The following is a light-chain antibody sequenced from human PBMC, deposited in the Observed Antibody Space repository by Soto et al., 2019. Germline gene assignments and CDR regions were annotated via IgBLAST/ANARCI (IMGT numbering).Light chain of an antibody. Sequence: DIVLTQSPGTLSLSPGERDTLSCRASQSVISTYLAWYQQKPGQAPRLLIYGASSRATGIPDRFSGSGSGTDFTLTISGLEPEDFAVYYCQQYRDSLGTFGQGTKVDIK. CDR3: QQYRDSLGT. CDR2: GAS. J-gene: IGKJ1*01. CDR1: QSVISTY. V-gene: IGKV3-20*01.